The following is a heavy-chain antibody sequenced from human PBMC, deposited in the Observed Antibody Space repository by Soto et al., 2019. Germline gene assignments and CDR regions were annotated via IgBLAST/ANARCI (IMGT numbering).Heavy chain of an antibody. CDR3: ARGRFGSSSYWSVDY. V-gene: IGHV4-31*03. CDR2: IYYSGST. CDR1: GGSISRGGYY. Sequence: QVQMQESGPGLVKPSQTLSLTCTVSGGSISRGGYYWSWIRQHPWKGLEWIGYIYYSGSTYYNPSLKSRVTIAVDTSKNQFTLKLSSVTAADRAVYYCARGRFGSSSYWSVDYWGQGTLVTVSS. J-gene: IGHJ4*02. D-gene: IGHD6-6*01.